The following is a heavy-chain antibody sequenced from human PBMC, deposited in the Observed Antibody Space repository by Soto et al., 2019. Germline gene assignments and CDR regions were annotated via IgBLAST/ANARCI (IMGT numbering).Heavy chain of an antibody. V-gene: IGHV3-66*01. CDR3: VWEDVAVANYFDF. CDR1: GFIVSGNY. J-gene: IGHJ4*02. CDR2: IFGGGAT. D-gene: IGHD3-10*02. Sequence: PGGSLRLSCAASGFIVSGNYMSWVRQAPGKGLEWVSVIFGGGATYYADSVKGRFTISRDNSINTLYLQMNSLRAEDTGVYYCVWEDVAVANYFDFCGKGSLVTVPA.